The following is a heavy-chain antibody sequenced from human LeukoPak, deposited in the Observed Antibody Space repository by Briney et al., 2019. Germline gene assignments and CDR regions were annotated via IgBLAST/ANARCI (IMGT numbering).Heavy chain of an antibody. CDR2: INSSSSYI. Sequence: GGSLRLSCVASGFTFSSYAMSWVRQAPGKGLEWVSSINSSSSYIYYADSVKGRFTISRDNAKNSLYLQMNSLRAEDTAVYYCARDSSSGLDYWGQGTLVTVSS. V-gene: IGHV3-21*01. J-gene: IGHJ4*02. CDR1: GFTFSSYA. D-gene: IGHD2-15*01. CDR3: ARDSSSGLDY.